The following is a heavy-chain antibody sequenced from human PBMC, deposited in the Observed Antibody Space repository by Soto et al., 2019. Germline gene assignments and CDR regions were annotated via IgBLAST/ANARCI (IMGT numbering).Heavy chain of an antibody. J-gene: IGHJ6*02. D-gene: IGHD5-12*01. Sequence: PSETLSLTCTLSGFAISDYYWTWIRQPPGKGLEWIGYVSYSGSTNYNPSLMSRITISVDTAKNQFSLNLSSVTAADTAVYYCARYPSITYYYYGLHVWGPGTTVTVSS. CDR3: ARYPSITYYYYGLHV. V-gene: IGHV4-59*01. CDR1: GFAISDYY. CDR2: VSYSGST.